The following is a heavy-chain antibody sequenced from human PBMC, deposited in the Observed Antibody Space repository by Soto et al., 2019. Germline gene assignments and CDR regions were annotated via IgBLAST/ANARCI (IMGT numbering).Heavy chain of an antibody. D-gene: IGHD6-19*01. Sequence: GGSLRLSCAASGFTFDYYAMHWVRQAPGKGLEWVSGISWNSGSIGYADSVKGRFTISRDNAKNSLYLQMNSLRAEDTALYYCAKGSSGWYDWFDPWGQGTLVTVSS. CDR2: ISWNSGSI. CDR1: GFTFDYYA. J-gene: IGHJ5*02. V-gene: IGHV3-9*01. CDR3: AKGSSGWYDWFDP.